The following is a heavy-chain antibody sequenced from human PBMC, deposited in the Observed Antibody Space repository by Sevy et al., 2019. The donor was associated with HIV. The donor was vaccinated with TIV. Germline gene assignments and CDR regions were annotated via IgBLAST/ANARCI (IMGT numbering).Heavy chain of an antibody. CDR1: GGTFSSYA. Sequence: ASVKVSCKASGGTFSSYAISWVRQAPGQGLEWMGGIIPIFGTANYAQKFQGRVTITADESTSTAYMELSSLRSEDTAVYYCATGGYSYGPRGDCYYYGMDVWGQGTTVTVSS. V-gene: IGHV1-69*13. CDR3: ATGGYSYGPRGDCYYYGMDV. J-gene: IGHJ6*02. D-gene: IGHD5-18*01. CDR2: IIPIFGTA.